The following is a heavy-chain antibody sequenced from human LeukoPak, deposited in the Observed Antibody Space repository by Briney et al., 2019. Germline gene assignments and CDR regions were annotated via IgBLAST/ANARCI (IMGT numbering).Heavy chain of an antibody. CDR1: GYSFTSYW. Sequence: GESLKISCKGSGYSFTSYWIGWVRQMPGKGLEWMGIIYPGDSDTRYSPSFQGQVTISADKSISTAYLQWSSLEASDTAMYYCARTTMVRGVIKSFDYWGQGTLVTVSS. V-gene: IGHV5-51*01. CDR2: IYPGDSDT. J-gene: IGHJ4*02. D-gene: IGHD3-10*01. CDR3: ARTTMVRGVIKSFDY.